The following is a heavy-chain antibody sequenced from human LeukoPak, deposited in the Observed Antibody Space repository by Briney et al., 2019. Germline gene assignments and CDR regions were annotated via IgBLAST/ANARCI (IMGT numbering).Heavy chain of an antibody. CDR3: AKSLGYSYGLFDY. CDR1: GFSFDDYA. V-gene: IGHV3-9*01. J-gene: IGHJ4*02. Sequence: GGYLRLSCAASGFSFDDYAMHWVRQAPGKGLEWFSGISWNSASIGYADSVKGRFTISRDNAKNSLYLQMNSLRAEGTALYYCAKSLGYSYGLFDYWGQGTLVTVSS. CDR2: ISWNSASI. D-gene: IGHD5-18*01.